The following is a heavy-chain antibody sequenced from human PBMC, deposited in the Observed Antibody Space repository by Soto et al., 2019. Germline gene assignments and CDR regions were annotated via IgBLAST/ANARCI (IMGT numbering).Heavy chain of an antibody. V-gene: IGHV3-30-3*01. CDR1: GSTFSSYD. J-gene: IGHJ3*02. Sequence: QVQLVESGGDVVQPGRSLRLSCAASGSTFSSYDIHWVRQAPGKGLEWVAHISPEGNNAYYADSVKGRFTISRDNARNTGYLQVNSLRPEDTAVYHCVRGPSHGAFDIWGQGTLVTVSS. CDR3: VRGPSHGAFDI. CDR2: ISPEGNNA.